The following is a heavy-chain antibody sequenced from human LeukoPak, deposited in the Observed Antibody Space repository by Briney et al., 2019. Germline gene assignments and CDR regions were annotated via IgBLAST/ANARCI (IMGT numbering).Heavy chain of an antibody. CDR2: IYTSGST. CDR1: GGSISSGSYY. D-gene: IGHD4-11*01. J-gene: IGHJ4*02. CDR3: ARRSPYSNYVGY. Sequence: SQTLSLTCTVSGGSISSGSYYWSWIRQPAGKGLEWIGRIYTSGSTNYSPSLKSRVTISVDTSKNQFSLKLSSVTAADTAVYYCARRSPYSNYVGYWGQGTLVTVSS. V-gene: IGHV4-61*02.